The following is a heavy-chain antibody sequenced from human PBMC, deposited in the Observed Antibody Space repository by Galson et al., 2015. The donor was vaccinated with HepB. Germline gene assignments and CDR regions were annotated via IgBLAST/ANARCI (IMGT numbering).Heavy chain of an antibody. D-gene: IGHD2-15*01. CDR3: ASRPADCSGGRLCRYGDYGAFDI. V-gene: IGHV1-24*01. CDR1: GYTLTELS. CDR2: FDPEDGET. Sequence: SVKVSCKVSGYTLTELSMHWVRQAPGKGLEWMGGFDPEDGETIYAQKFQGRVTMTEDTSTDTAYMELSSLRSEDTAVYYCASRPADCSGGRLCRYGDYGAFDIWGQGTMVTVSS. J-gene: IGHJ3*02.